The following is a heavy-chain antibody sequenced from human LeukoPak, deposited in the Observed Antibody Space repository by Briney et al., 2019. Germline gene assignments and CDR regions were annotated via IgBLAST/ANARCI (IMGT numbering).Heavy chain of an antibody. D-gene: IGHD6-13*01. V-gene: IGHV3-23*01. J-gene: IGHJ4*02. CDR2: ISGSGGST. CDR1: GVTLNTFA. Sequence: GGSLRLSCAASGVTLNTFAMTWVSQAPGKGLEWVSSISGSGGSTYYADSVKGRFTISRDNSKNTLYLQMNSLRAEDTAVYYCAKATYASSWNLYFDYWGQGTLVTVSS. CDR3: AKATYASSWNLYFDY.